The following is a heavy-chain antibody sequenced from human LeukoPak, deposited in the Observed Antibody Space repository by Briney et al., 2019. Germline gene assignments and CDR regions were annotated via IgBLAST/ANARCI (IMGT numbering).Heavy chain of an antibody. CDR1: GGSISSSSYY. CDR2: IYYSGST. CDR3: ARDGYDILTGYYHFDY. Sequence: PSETLSLTCTVSGGSISSSSYYWGWIRQPPGKGLEWIGSIYYSGSTYYNPSLKSRVTISVDTSKNQFSLKLSSVTAADTAVYYCARDGYDILTGYYHFDYWGQGTLVTVSS. J-gene: IGHJ4*02. D-gene: IGHD3-9*01. V-gene: IGHV4-39*07.